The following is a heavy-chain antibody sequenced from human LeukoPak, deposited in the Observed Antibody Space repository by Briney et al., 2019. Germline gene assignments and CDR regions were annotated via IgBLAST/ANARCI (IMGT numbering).Heavy chain of an antibody. CDR1: GYTFTSYG. Sequence: GASVKVSCKASGYTFTSYGLSWVRQAPGQGLEWMGWISAYNGNTNYAQKLQGRVTLTTDTSTSTAYMELRSLRSDDTAVYYCATKRMYSNFDYYYYYMDVWGKGTTVTVSS. D-gene: IGHD4-11*01. J-gene: IGHJ6*03. CDR3: ATKRMYSNFDYYYYYMDV. V-gene: IGHV1-18*01. CDR2: ISAYNGNT.